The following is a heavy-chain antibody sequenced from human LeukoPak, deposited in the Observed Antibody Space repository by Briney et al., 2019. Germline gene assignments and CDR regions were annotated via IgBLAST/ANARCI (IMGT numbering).Heavy chain of an antibody. CDR3: ATMAATIRTYYYYMDV. CDR2: LDPEDGET. V-gene: IGHV1-24*01. Sequence: ASVNVSYKVSLYTLTELSMHWVPQAPGNGLEWMRGLDPEDGETIYAQKFQGRVTMTEDTSTDTAYMELSSLRSEDTAVYYCATMAATIRTYYYYMDVWGKGTTITVSS. CDR1: LYTLTELS. D-gene: IGHD2-15*01. J-gene: IGHJ6*03.